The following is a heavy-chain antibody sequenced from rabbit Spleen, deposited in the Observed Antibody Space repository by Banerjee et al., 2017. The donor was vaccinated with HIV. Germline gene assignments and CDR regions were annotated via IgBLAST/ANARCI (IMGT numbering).Heavy chain of an antibody. CDR3: VRNKASVSGDYGPYYFNL. Sequence: QEQVVESGGGLVQPGGSLKLSCKASGFDFSAYGVSWVRQAPGKGLEWIGYIDPIFGRRYYASWVNGRFSISRENTQNTVSLQVNSLTAADTATYFCVRNKASVSGDYGPYYFNLWGQGTLVTVS. CDR1: GFDFSAYG. V-gene: IGHV1S47*01. CDR2: IDPIFGRR. D-gene: IGHD1-1*01. J-gene: IGHJ4*01.